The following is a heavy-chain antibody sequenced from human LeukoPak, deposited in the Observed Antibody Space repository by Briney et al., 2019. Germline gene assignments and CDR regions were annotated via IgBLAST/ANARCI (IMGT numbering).Heavy chain of an antibody. Sequence: TGGSLRLSCAASGFTFSSYAMSWVRQAPGKGLEWVSAISGSGGSTYYADSVKGRFTISRDNSKNTLYLQMNSLRAEDTAVYYCAKLLGYYYDSSGYPDYWGQGTLVTVSS. CDR2: ISGSGGST. D-gene: IGHD3-22*01. CDR3: AKLLGYYYDSSGYPDY. V-gene: IGHV3-23*01. CDR1: GFTFSSYA. J-gene: IGHJ4*02.